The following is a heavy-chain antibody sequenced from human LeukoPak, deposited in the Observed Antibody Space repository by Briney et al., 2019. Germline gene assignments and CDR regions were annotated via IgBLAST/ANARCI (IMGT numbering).Heavy chain of an antibody. Sequence: GGSLRLSCAASGFTFSGHWIHWVRQVPGKGLVWVSIISTDGSITRYADSVKGRFTVTRDNAKNTLYLEMNGLRAEDTAVYFCARDTGRAPDHWGQGTLVIVSS. J-gene: IGHJ4*02. CDR2: ISTDGSIT. CDR3: ARDTGRAPDH. V-gene: IGHV3-74*01. CDR1: GFTFSGHW. D-gene: IGHD4-11*01.